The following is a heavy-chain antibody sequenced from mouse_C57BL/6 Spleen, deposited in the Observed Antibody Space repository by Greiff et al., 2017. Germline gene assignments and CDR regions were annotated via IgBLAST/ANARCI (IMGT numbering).Heavy chain of an antibody. D-gene: IGHD2-1*01. J-gene: IGHJ4*01. CDR2: INYDGSST. CDR3: ARDDYGNYYAMDY. V-gene: IGHV5-16*01. CDR1: GFTFSDYY. Sequence: EVQLVESEGGLVQPGSSMKLSCTASGFTFSDYYMAWVRQVPEKGLEWVANINYDGSSTYYLDSLKSRFIISRDNAKNILYLQMSRLKSEDTATYYCARDDYGNYYAMDYWGQGTSVTVSS.